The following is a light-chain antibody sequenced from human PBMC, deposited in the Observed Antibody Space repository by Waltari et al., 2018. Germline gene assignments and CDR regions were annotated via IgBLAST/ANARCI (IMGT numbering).Light chain of an antibody. CDR3: QQYNSWPPRYT. Sequence: EIVLTQSPATLSVSPGERATLSCRASQSVSSNLARYQHKPGQPPRLLIYGASTRATGIPARFNGSGSGTEFTLTISSLQSEDFAVYYCQQYNSWPPRYTFGQGTNLESK. V-gene: IGKV3-15*01. CDR2: GAS. J-gene: IGKJ2*01. CDR1: QSVSSN.